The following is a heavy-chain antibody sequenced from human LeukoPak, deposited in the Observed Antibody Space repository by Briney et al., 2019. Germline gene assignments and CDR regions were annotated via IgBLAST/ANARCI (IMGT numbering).Heavy chain of an antibody. J-gene: IGHJ6*03. CDR1: GFTFSSYS. Sequence: GGSLRLSCAASGFTFSSYSMNWVRQAPGKGLEWVSSISSSSSYVYYADSVKGRFTISRDNAKNSLYLQMNSLRAEDTAVYYCARDHRYYDFWSGYYRDYYYYYMDVWGKGTTVTVSS. CDR3: ARDHRYYDFWSGYYRDYYYYYMDV. CDR2: ISSSSSYV. V-gene: IGHV3-21*01. D-gene: IGHD3-3*01.